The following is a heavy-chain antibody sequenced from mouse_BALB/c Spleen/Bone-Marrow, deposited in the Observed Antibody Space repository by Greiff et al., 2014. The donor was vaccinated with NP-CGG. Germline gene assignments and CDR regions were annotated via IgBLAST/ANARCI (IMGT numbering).Heavy chain of an antibody. CDR3: ARGSNYYALNY. J-gene: IGHJ4*01. Sequence: EVKLVESGPGLVKPSQSLSLTCTVTGYSITSDYAWNWIRQFPGNKLEWMGYISYSGNTSYSPSLKSRISITRDTSKNQFFLQLNSVTTEDTATYYCARGSNYYALNYWGRGTSVTVSS. D-gene: IGHD1-1*01. CDR2: ISYSGNT. CDR1: GYSITSDYA. V-gene: IGHV3-2*02.